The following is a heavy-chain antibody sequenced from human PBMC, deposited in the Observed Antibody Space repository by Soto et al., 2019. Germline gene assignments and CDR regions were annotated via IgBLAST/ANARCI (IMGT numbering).Heavy chain of an antibody. CDR1: GFTFSSYG. CDR3: ARDVLDDVVVPAARMEFDY. V-gene: IGHV3-33*01. D-gene: IGHD2-2*01. J-gene: IGHJ4*02. CDR2: IWYDGSNK. Sequence: GGSLRLSCAASGFTFSSYGMHWVRQAPGKGLEWVAVIWYDGSNKYYADSVKGRFTISRDNSKNTLYLQMNSLRAEDTAVYYCARDVLDDVVVPAARMEFDYWGQGTLVTVSS.